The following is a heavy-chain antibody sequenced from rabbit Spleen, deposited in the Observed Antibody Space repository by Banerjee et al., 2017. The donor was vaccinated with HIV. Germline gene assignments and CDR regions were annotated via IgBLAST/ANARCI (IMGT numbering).Heavy chain of an antibody. CDR1: GFSFSSSDY. J-gene: IGHJ4*01. CDR3: TRDSGSGPYIDGYFNL. CDR2: IYTGNDKT. D-gene: IGHD1-1*01. V-gene: IGHV1S40*01. Sequence: QSLEESGGDLVKPGASLTLTCTASGFSFSSSDYMCWVRQAPGKGLEWIGCIYTGNDKTYYASWAKGRFTISKPSSTTVTLRMTSLTVADTATYFCTRDSGSGPYIDGYFNLWGQGTLVTVS.